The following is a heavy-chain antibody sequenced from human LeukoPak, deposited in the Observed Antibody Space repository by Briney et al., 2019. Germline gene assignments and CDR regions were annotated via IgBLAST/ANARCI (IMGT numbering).Heavy chain of an antibody. CDR3: AKWEGWHIVVVTASPLDY. CDR2: ISGSGGST. CDR1: GFTVSSNY. J-gene: IGHJ4*02. Sequence: GGSLRLSCAASGFTVSSNYMSWVRQAPGKGLEWVSAISGSGGSTYYADSVKGRFTISRDNSKNTLYLQMNSLRAEDTAVYYCAKWEGWHIVVVTASPLDYWGQGTLVTVSS. V-gene: IGHV3-23*01. D-gene: IGHD2-21*02.